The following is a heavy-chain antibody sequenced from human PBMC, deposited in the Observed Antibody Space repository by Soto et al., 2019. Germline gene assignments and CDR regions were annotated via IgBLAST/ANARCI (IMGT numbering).Heavy chain of an antibody. CDR3: AGHSSGYFWLDP. CDR2: IYYSGST. J-gene: IGHJ5*02. CDR1: GGSISSGNYY. Sequence: PSETLSLTCAVSGGSISSGNYYWTWIRQSPGKGLEWIGYIYYSGSTLYSPSLKSRVTISVDMSKNQFSLNLSSVTAADTAVYYCAGHSSGYFWLDPWGQGTLVTVSS. D-gene: IGHD3-22*01. V-gene: IGHV4-30-4*01.